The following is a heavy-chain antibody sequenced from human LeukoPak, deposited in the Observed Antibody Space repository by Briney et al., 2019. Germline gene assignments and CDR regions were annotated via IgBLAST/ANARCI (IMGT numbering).Heavy chain of an antibody. CDR2: VKQDGSEK. D-gene: IGHD5-12*01. Sequence: PGGSLRLSCAASVFTFSSYWMSWVRQAPGKGLEWVANVKQDGSEKYYVDSVKGRFTISRDNAKNSLSLQLNSLSAEDTAVYYCARSRSGYYEDYWGQGTLVTVSS. CDR1: VFTFSSYW. J-gene: IGHJ4*02. V-gene: IGHV3-7*01. CDR3: ARSRSGYYEDY.